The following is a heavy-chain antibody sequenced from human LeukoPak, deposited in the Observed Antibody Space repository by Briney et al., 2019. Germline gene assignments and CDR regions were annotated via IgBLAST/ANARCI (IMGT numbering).Heavy chain of an antibody. J-gene: IGHJ4*02. D-gene: IGHD2-15*01. CDR1: GGSISGYY. Sequence: SETLSLTCSVSGGSISGYYWTWIRQPPGKGLEWIGYKFYTGSTNYNPSLKSRVTISVDTSKNQFSLKLSSVTAADTAVYYCARDDRGGRYFDYWGQGTLVTVSS. V-gene: IGHV4-59*01. CDR3: ARDDRGGRYFDY. CDR2: KFYTGST.